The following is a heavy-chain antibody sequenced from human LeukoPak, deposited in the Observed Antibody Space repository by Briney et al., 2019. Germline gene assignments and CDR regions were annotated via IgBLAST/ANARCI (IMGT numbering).Heavy chain of an antibody. Sequence: PSETLSLTCTVSGVPITSGGYYWGWIRQHPGEGLEWLGYIYYSGSTYYNPSLKSRLTISLDTSKNHFSLRLTSVTAADTAVYYCARGPVRDYSNYWGQGTLVTVSS. CDR1: GVPITSGGYY. D-gene: IGHD4-11*01. CDR3: ARGPVRDYSNY. V-gene: IGHV4-31*03. CDR2: IYYSGST. J-gene: IGHJ4*02.